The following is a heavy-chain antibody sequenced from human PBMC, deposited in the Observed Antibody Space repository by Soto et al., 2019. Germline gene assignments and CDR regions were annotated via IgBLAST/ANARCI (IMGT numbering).Heavy chain of an antibody. V-gene: IGHV1-18*01. D-gene: IGHD3-22*01. CDR3: ARDLPIITMIVVTDAFDI. Sequence: ASVKVSCKASGYSFTSYGISWVRQAPGQGLEWMGWISAYNGNTNYTQKLQGRVTMTTDTSTSTAYMELRSLRSDDTAAYYCARDLPIITMIVVTDAFDIWGQGTMVTVSS. CDR1: GYSFTSYG. CDR2: ISAYNGNT. J-gene: IGHJ3*02.